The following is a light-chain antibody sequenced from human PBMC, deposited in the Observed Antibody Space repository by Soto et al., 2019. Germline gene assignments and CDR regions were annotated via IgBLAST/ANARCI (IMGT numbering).Light chain of an antibody. CDR1: SSDVGGYNY. CDR2: EVS. J-gene: IGLJ2*01. Sequence: QSALTQPASVSGSPGQSITISCTGTSSDVGGYNYVSWYQQHPGKAPKLMIYEVSTRPSGVSNRFSGSKSGNTASLTISGLQPEDEADYYCSSFTTSSTVVFGGGTQLTVL. V-gene: IGLV2-14*01. CDR3: SSFTTSSTVV.